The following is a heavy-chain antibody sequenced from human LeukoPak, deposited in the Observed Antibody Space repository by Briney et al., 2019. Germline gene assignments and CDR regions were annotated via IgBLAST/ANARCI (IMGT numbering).Heavy chain of an antibody. J-gene: IGHJ3*02. CDR2: ISNNGGYT. CDR1: GFTFSSYA. CDR3: ARGRPLGDSFFDT. D-gene: IGHD2-21*01. V-gene: IGHV3-23*01. Sequence: GGSLRLSCAASGFTFSSYAMSWVRQAPGKGLEWVSAISNNGGYTYYADSVQGRFTISRDNSKSTLCLQMNSLRAEDTAVYYCARGRPLGDSFFDTWGLGTMVTVSS.